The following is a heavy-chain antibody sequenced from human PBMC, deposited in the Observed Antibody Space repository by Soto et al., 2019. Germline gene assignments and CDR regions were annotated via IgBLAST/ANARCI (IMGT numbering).Heavy chain of an antibody. CDR3: AKWGPVGATTLFYYYYGMDV. CDR2: ISYDGSNK. CDR1: GFTFSSYG. Sequence: GVSLRLSCAASGFTFSSYGMHWVRQAPGKGLEWVAVISYDGSNKYYADSVKGRFTISRDNSKNTLYLQMNSLRAEDTAVYYCAKWGPVGATTLFYYYYGMDVWGQGTTVTVSS. V-gene: IGHV3-30*18. J-gene: IGHJ6*02. D-gene: IGHD1-26*01.